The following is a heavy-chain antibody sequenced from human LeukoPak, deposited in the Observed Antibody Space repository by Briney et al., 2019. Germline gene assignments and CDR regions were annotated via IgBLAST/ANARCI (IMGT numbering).Heavy chain of an antibody. J-gene: IGHJ1*01. CDR1: GFTFDDYT. CDR2: VSWDGGST. CDR3: AKDVAAAGTPEYFQH. V-gene: IGHV3-43*01. D-gene: IGHD6-13*01. Sequence: GGSLRLSCAASGFTFDDYTMHGVRQAPGKGLEWVSLVSWDGGSTYYADSVKGRFTISRDNSKNSLYLQMNSLRTEDTALYYCAKDVAAAGTPEYFQHWGQGTLVTVSS.